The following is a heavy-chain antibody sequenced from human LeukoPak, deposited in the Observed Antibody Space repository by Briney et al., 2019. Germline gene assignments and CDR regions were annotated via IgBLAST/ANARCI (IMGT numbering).Heavy chain of an antibody. D-gene: IGHD2-2*01. J-gene: IGHJ4*02. CDR3: ARDPHCISTNCPFDY. CDR2: VYRGEDT. CDR1: GGSISNSDW. V-gene: IGHV4-4*02. Sequence: SGTLSLTCAVSGGSISNSDWWSWVRQPPGRGLEWIGYVYRGEDTNYNPSLKSRVTLSLDKSKNQFSLNLNSVTAADTAVYYCARDPHCISTNCPFDYWGQGSLVIVSS.